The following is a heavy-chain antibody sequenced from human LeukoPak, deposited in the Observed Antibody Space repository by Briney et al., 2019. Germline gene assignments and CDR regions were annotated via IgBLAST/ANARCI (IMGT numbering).Heavy chain of an antibody. CDR1: GFTFSDYY. V-gene: IGHV3-11*04. CDR2: ISSSGSTI. J-gene: IGHJ4*02. D-gene: IGHD1-26*01. CDR3: ARGYSGSYSVFDC. Sequence: NPGGSLRLSCAASGFTFSDYYMSWIRQAPGKGLEWVSYISSSGSTIYYADSVKGRFTISRDNAKNTLYLQMNSLRAEDTAVYYCARGYSGSYSVFDCWGQGTLVTVSS.